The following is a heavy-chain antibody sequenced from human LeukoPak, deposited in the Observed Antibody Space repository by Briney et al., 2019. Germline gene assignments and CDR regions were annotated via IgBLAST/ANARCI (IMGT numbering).Heavy chain of an antibody. CDR2: IYYSGST. J-gene: IGHJ6*04. Sequence: SETLPLTCTVSGGSVSSGSYYWSWIRQPPGKGLEWIGYIYYSGSTNYNPSLKSRVTISVDTSKNQFSLKLSSVTAADTAVYYCARDRYNWNDVMGDYYYYGMDVWGKGTTVTVSS. V-gene: IGHV4-61*01. CDR3: ARDRYNWNDVMGDYYYYGMDV. D-gene: IGHD1-1*01. CDR1: GGSVSSGSYY.